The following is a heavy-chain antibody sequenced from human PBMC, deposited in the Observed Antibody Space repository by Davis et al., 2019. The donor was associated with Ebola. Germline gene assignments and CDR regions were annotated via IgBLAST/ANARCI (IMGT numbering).Heavy chain of an antibody. CDR2: IYYSGST. Sequence: SETLSLTRTVSGDSISSSSYYWGWIRQPPGKGLEWIGSIYYSGSTYYNPSLKSRVTISVDTSKNQFSLKLSSVTAADTAVYYCATHLTYYYDSSGYYYDGAFDIWGQGTMVTVSS. D-gene: IGHD3-22*01. CDR3: ATHLTYYYDSSGYYYDGAFDI. V-gene: IGHV4-39*01. CDR1: GDSISSSSYY. J-gene: IGHJ3*02.